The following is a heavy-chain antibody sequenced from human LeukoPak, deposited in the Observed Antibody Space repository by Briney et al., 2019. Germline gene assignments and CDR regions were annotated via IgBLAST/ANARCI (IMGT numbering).Heavy chain of an antibody. J-gene: IGHJ4*02. CDR2: INPNSGGT. D-gene: IGHD5-24*01. CDR3: ARGRWLQLPDY. V-gene: IGHV1-2*06. CDR1: GYTFTGYY. Sequence: ASVKVSCKASGYTFTGYYMHWVRQAPGQGLEWMGRINPNSGGTNSAQKFQGRVTMTRDTSISTAYMELSRPRSDDTAVYYCARGRWLQLPDYWGQGTLVTVSS.